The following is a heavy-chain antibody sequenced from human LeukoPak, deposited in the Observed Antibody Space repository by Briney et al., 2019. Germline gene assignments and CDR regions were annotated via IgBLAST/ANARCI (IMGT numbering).Heavy chain of an antibody. CDR2: INHSGST. CDR1: GGSFSGYY. D-gene: IGHD3-22*01. J-gene: IGHJ4*02. V-gene: IGHV4-34*01. Sequence: SETLSLTCAVYGGSFSGYYWSWIRQPPGKGLEWIGEINHSGSTNYNPSLKSRVTISVDTSKNQFSLKLSSVTAADTAVYYCARGLGDSSGYYFDYWGQGILVTVSS. CDR3: ARGLGDSSGYYFDY.